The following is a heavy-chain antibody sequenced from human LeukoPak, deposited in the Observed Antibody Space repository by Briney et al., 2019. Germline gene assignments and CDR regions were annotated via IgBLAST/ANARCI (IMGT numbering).Heavy chain of an antibody. Sequence: GASVTVSCKASGYTFTGYYMHWVRQAPGQGLEWMGWINPNSGATNYAQKFQGRVTMTRDTSINTAYMELRRLRSDDTAVYYCAREPTSGSYYGTFDPWGQGTLVTVSS. J-gene: IGHJ5*02. V-gene: IGHV1-2*02. D-gene: IGHD1-26*01. CDR2: INPNSGAT. CDR1: GYTFTGYY. CDR3: AREPTSGSYYGTFDP.